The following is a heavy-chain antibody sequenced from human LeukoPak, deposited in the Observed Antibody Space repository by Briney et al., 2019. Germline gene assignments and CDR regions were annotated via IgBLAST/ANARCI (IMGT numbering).Heavy chain of an antibody. CDR3: AKVKGATTRYYFDY. J-gene: IGHJ4*02. D-gene: IGHD1-14*01. V-gene: IGHV3-9*01. CDR2: ISWNSGSI. Sequence: GRSLRLSCAASGFTFDDYAMHWVRQAPGKGLEWVSGISWNSGSIGYADPVKGRFTISRDNAKNSLYLQMNSLRAEDTALYYCAKVKGATTRYYFDYWGQGTLVTVSS. CDR1: GFTFDDYA.